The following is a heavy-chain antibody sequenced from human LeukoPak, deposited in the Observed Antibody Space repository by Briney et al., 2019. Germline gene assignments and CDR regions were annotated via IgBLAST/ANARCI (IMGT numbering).Heavy chain of an antibody. CDR1: GGTFISYA. V-gene: IGHV1-69*13. Sequence: SVKVSCKASGGTFISYAISWVRQAPGQGLEWMGGIIPIFGTANYAQKFQGRVTITADESTSTAYMELSSLRSEDTAVYYCARGAYCSSTSCYKVWYNWFDPWGQGTLVTVSS. CDR3: ARGAYCSSTSCYKVWYNWFDP. D-gene: IGHD2-2*02. J-gene: IGHJ5*02. CDR2: IIPIFGTA.